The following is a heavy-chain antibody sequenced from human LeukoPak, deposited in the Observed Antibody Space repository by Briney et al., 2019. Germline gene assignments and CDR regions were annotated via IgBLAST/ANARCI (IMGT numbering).Heavy chain of an antibody. Sequence: ASVKVSCKASGYTFTSYGTSWVRQAPGQGLEWMGWISAYNGNANYAQKLQGRVTMTTDTSTSTAYMELRSLRSDDTAVYYCARELHDILTGYYILSYWGQGTLVTVSS. CDR1: GYTFTSYG. V-gene: IGHV1-18*01. CDR2: ISAYNGNA. J-gene: IGHJ4*02. D-gene: IGHD3-9*01. CDR3: ARELHDILTGYYILSY.